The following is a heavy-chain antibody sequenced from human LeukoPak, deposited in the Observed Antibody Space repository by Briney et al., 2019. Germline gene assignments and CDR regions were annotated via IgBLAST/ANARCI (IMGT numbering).Heavy chain of an antibody. CDR3: AREHWDFDY. Sequence: GGSLRLSCAASGFTFSSYAMTWVRQAPGKGLEWVSEVSGSGESTYYGDSVKGRFTISRDNSKNTLYLQMNSLRAGDTAIYYCAREHWDFDYWGQGTLVTVSS. CDR2: VSGSGEST. V-gene: IGHV3-23*01. D-gene: IGHD7-27*01. J-gene: IGHJ4*02. CDR1: GFTFSSYA.